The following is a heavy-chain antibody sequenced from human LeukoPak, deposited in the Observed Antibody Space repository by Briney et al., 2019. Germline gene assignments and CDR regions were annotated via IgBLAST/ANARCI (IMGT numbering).Heavy chain of an antibody. CDR1: GYTFSSYD. CDR2: MNPNSGNT. CDR3: ARWSGYEKDYYYYYMDV. Sequence: GASVKVSCKASGYTFSSYDINWVRQAPGQGLEWMGWMNPNSGNTGYAQKFQGRVTMTRNTSISTAYMELSSLRSEDTAVYYCARWSGYEKDYYYYYMDVWGKGTTVTVSS. V-gene: IGHV1-8*01. D-gene: IGHD5-12*01. J-gene: IGHJ6*03.